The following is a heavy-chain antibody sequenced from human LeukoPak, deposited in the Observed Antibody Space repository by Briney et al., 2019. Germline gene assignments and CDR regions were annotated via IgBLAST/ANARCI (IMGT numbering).Heavy chain of an antibody. CDR2: INHSGST. CDR1: GGSFSGYY. CDR3: ARGFAVVVPAAIPDYFDY. D-gene: IGHD2-2*01. V-gene: IGHV4-34*01. J-gene: IGHJ4*02. Sequence: SSETLSLTSAVYGGSFSGYYWSWIRQPPGKGLEWIGEINHSGSTNYNPSLKSRVTISVDTSKNQFSLKLSSVTAADTAVYYCARGFAVVVPAAIPDYFDYWGQGTLVTVSS.